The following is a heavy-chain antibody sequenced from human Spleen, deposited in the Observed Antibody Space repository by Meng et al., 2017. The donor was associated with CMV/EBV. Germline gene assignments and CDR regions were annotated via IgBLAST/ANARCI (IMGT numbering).Heavy chain of an antibody. CDR3: ARQRGYCSSTSCYVADHYYYGMDV. CDR1: GFIFSSYS. Sequence: GGSLRLSCAASGFIFSSYSINWVRQAPGKGLEWMGIIYPGDSDTRYSPSFQGQVTISADKSISTAYLQWSSLKASDTAMYYCARQRGYCSSTSCYVADHYYYGMDVWGQGTTVTVSS. D-gene: IGHD2-2*01. CDR2: IYPGDSDT. V-gene: IGHV5-51*01. J-gene: IGHJ6*02.